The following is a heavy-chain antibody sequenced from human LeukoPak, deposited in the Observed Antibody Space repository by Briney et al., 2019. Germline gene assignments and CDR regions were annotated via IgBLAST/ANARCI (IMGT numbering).Heavy chain of an antibody. V-gene: IGHV4-4*07. D-gene: IGHD3-10*01. CDR1: GGSISSYY. Sequence: PSETLSLTCRVSGGSISSYYWGWIRQPAGKGLEWIGHIYTSGTTNYNPSLKSRVTISLDTSKNQFSLKLSSVTAADTAVYYCARDMDYYGSGDYWGQGTLVTVSS. J-gene: IGHJ4*02. CDR2: IYTSGTT. CDR3: ARDMDYYGSGDY.